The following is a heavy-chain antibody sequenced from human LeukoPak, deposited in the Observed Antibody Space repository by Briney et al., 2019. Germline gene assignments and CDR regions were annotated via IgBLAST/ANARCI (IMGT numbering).Heavy chain of an antibody. CDR2: ISGSGGST. V-gene: IGHV3-23*01. J-gene: IGHJ4*02. D-gene: IGHD4-17*01. Sequence: GGSLRLSCSASGFTFSSYAMSWVRQAPGKGLEWVSAISGSGGSTYYADSVKGRFTISRDNSKNTLYLQMNSLRAEDTAVYYCAKVTTVVTGYFDYWGQGTLVTVSS. CDR3: AKVTTVVTGYFDY. CDR1: GFTFSSYA.